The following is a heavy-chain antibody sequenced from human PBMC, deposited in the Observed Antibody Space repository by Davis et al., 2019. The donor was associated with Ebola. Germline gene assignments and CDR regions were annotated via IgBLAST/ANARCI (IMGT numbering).Heavy chain of an antibody. CDR1: GYTFRSYG. CDR3: AREGDFYGSGSHRDGFEI. CDR2: INYSGGRT. J-gene: IGHJ3*02. V-gene: IGHV3-23*01. Sequence: GESLKISCAASGYTFRSYGMRWAPQAPGKGLAWVSSINYSGGRTFIADSVQCRYTVHRDYFKDTLYFQMNSLRVEDTGVYCCAREGDFYGSGSHRDGFEIWGRGTMVAISS. D-gene: IGHD3-10*01.